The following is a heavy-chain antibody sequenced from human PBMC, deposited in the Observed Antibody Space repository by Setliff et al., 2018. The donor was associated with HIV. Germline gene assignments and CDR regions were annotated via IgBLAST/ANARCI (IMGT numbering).Heavy chain of an antibody. V-gene: IGHV4-39*02. CDR2: IYSSGST. J-gene: IGHJ3*02. Sequence: SETLSLTCTVSGGSISNSNYFWGWIRQPPGKGLEWIGRIYSSGSTYYQPSLQGRVSMSIDSSKNHFSLSLRYVTAADTAVYYCARSFSGRYFWSGYYTGPDPKGENAFDIWGRGTMVTV. CDR3: ARSFSGRYFWSGYYTGPDPKGENAFDI. CDR1: GGSISNSNYF. D-gene: IGHD3-3*01.